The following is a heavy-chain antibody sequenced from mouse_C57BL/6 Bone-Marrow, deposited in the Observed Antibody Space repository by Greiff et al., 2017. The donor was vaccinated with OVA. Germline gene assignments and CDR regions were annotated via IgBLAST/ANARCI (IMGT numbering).Heavy chain of an antibody. J-gene: IGHJ3*01. V-gene: IGHV14-4*01. CDR3: TTDDYDGAWVAY. CDR2: IDPENGDT. Sequence: VQLKESGAELVRPGASVKLSCTASGFNIKDDYMHWVKQRPEQGLEWIGWIDPENGDTEYASKFQGKATITADTSSNTAYLQLSSLTSEDTAVYYCTTDDYDGAWVAYWGQGTLVTVSA. CDR1: GFNIKDDY. D-gene: IGHD2-4*01.